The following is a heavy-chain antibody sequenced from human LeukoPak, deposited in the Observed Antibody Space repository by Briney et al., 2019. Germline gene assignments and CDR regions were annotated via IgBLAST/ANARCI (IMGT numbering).Heavy chain of an antibody. CDR3: ASLQVPAAIGIDY. J-gene: IGHJ4*02. Sequence: SETLSLTCAVSGCSISSGYYWGWIRQPPGKGLERIGRIYHSGSTYYNPSLNSRITISVDTSKNQFSLKLSSVTAADTAVYYCASLQVPAAIGIDYWGQGTLVTVSS. CDR1: GCSISSGYY. CDR2: IYHSGST. V-gene: IGHV4-38-2*01. D-gene: IGHD2-2*01.